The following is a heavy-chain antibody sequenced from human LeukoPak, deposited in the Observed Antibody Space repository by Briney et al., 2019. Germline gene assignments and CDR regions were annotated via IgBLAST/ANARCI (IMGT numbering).Heavy chain of an antibody. Sequence: ASVKVSCKASGYTFTGYYMHWVRQAPGQGLEWMGWINPNSGGTNYTQKFQGRVTMTRDTSISTAYMERSRLRSDDTAVYYCARGTHNYYGSGSSTDYWGQGTLVTVSS. D-gene: IGHD3-10*01. J-gene: IGHJ4*02. CDR3: ARGTHNYYGSGSSTDY. V-gene: IGHV1-2*02. CDR2: INPNSGGT. CDR1: GYTFTGYY.